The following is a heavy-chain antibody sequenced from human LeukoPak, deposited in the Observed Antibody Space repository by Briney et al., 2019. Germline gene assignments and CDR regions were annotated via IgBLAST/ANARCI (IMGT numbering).Heavy chain of an antibody. CDR2: IYYSGST. Sequence: SETLSLTCTVSGGSISSSSYYWGWIRQPPGKGLEWIGSIYYSGSTNYNPSLKSRVTISVDKSKNQFSLKLSSVTAADTAVYYCARDFLAGTTPFYYYYYMDVWGKGTTVTISS. J-gene: IGHJ6*03. CDR1: GGSISSSSYY. CDR3: ARDFLAGTTPFYYYYYMDV. V-gene: IGHV4-39*07. D-gene: IGHD6-19*01.